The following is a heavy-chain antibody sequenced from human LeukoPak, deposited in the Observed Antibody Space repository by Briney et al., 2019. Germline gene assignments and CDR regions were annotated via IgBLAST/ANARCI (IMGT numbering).Heavy chain of an antibody. V-gene: IGHV3-30*02. CDR2: IRYDGSNK. CDR1: GLTLSTNG. Sequence: GGPLSLSCEAPGLTLSTNGLHWVRQAPAKGLGWVAFIRYDGSNKYYADSVKGRFTISRDNSKDTLYLQMNSLRAEDTAVYYCAKASGGSGWHFDYWGQGTLVTVSS. D-gene: IGHD6-19*01. J-gene: IGHJ4*02. CDR3: AKASGGSGWHFDY.